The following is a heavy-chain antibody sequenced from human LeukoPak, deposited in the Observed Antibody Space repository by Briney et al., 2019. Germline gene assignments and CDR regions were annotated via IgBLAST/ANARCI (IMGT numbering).Heavy chain of an antibody. CDR3: AKDRGWLRLGANWFDP. D-gene: IGHD5-12*01. J-gene: IGHJ5*02. CDR1: GFTFSRYN. CDR2: ISRTGNYI. Sequence: PGGSLRLSCAASGFTFSRYNMKWVRQAPGKGLEWVSPISRTGNYIYYADSVKGRFTISRDNSKNTLYLQMNSQRAEDTAVYYCAKDRGWLRLGANWFDPWGQGTLVTVSS. V-gene: IGHV3-21*01.